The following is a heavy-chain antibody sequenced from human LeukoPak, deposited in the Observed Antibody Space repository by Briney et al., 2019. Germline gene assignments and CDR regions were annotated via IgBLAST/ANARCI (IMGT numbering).Heavy chain of an antibody. Sequence: GASVKVSCKASGYTFTSYAMHWVRQAPGQRLEWMGWINAGNGNTKYSQEFQGRVTITMDTSASTAYMELSSLRSEDMAVYYCARGLFDYSDISVYWYYFDYWGQGTLVTVSS. CDR2: INAGNGNT. CDR1: GYTFTSYA. CDR3: ARGLFDYSDISVYWYYFDY. V-gene: IGHV1-3*03. D-gene: IGHD3-22*01. J-gene: IGHJ4*02.